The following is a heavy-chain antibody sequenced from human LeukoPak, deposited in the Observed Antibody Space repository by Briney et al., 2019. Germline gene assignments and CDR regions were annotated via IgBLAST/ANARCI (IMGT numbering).Heavy chain of an antibody. Sequence: GGSLRLSCAASRFTFRTYAMTWVRQAPGKGPEWVSAIGATSGSTSYADSVKGRFTISRDNSKNTLYLQMNSLRVEDTAVYYCVEGGGLWFGELYSPHFDFWGQGTLVTVSS. J-gene: IGHJ4*02. CDR3: VEGGGLWFGELYSPHFDF. CDR1: RFTFRTYA. CDR2: IGATSGST. D-gene: IGHD3-10*01. V-gene: IGHV3-23*01.